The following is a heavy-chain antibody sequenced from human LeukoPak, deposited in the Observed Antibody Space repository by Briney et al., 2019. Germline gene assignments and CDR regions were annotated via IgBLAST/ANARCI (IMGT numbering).Heavy chain of an antibody. CDR1: DDSITMYH. J-gene: IGHJ6*03. CDR2: VDHTGST. Sequence: KPSETLSLTCSVSDDSITMYHGTWIRQPPGKGLEWIGYVDHTGSTNFNPSLNGRVSISRDTSKNLFSLRLRSVTAADTAVYFCARGRVSSSTWYSTYYYYFYMDVWGKGTTVTVSS. V-gene: IGHV4-59*01. D-gene: IGHD4-11*01. CDR3: ARGRVSSSTWYSTYYYYFYMDV.